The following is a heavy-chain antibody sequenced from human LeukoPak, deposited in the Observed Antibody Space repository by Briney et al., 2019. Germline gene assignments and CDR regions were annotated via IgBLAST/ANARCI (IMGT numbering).Heavy chain of an antibody. CDR3: ARIPFYRTSGNYSTYFVS. V-gene: IGHV3-21*04. CDR1: GFTFSSYS. D-gene: IGHD3-10*01. CDR2: ISSSSSYI. Sequence: RGGSETPSCAASGFTFSSYSMNWARRAPGKGLEWVSSISSSSSYIYYADSVKGRFTISRDNAKNSLYLQINSLRVEYTVVYDWARIPFYRTSGNYSTYFVSCGEGKLVTVSS. J-gene: IGHJ4*02.